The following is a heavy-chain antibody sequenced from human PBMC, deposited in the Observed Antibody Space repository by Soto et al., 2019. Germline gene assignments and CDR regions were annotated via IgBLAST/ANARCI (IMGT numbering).Heavy chain of an antibody. CDR2: ISWNSGSI. CDR1: GFTFDDYA. D-gene: IGHD3-3*01. CDR3: AKGYRLVFGVVLGTGMDV. V-gene: IGHV3-9*01. J-gene: IGHJ6*02. Sequence: EVQLVESGGGLVQPGRSLRLSCAASGFTFDDYAMHWVRQAPGKGLEWVSGISWNSGSIGYADSVKGRFTISRDNAKNSLYLQLNCLSAEDTALYYCAKGYRLVFGVVLGTGMDVWGQGTTVTVSS.